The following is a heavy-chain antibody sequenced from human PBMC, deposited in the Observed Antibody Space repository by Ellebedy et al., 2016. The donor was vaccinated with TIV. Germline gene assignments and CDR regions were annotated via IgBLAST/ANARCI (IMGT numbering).Heavy chain of an antibody. V-gene: IGHV1-2*02. CDR1: GYTFTDYY. J-gene: IGHJ4*02. CDR3: ARVYTVMTMVTTAIGY. CDR2: IDPKSGGT. Sequence: ASVKVSCXPSGYTFTDYYMHWVRQPPGQGLVWMGWIDPKSGGTNYAQKFQGRVTVTWDTSISTAHMELSRLSFDDTAMYYCARVYTVMTMVTTAIGYWGQGTLVTVSS. D-gene: IGHD4-17*01.